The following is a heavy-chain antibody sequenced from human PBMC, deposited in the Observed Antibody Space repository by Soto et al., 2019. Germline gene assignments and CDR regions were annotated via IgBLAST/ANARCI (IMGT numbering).Heavy chain of an antibody. J-gene: IGHJ5*02. V-gene: IGHV4-4*02. CDR3: ARDGMTTVPTGWFEP. CDR1: GGSISSSNW. CDR2: IYHSGST. D-gene: IGHD4-17*01. Sequence: SETLSLTCAVSGGSISSSNWWSWVRQPPGKGLEWIGEIYHSGSTNYNPSLKSRVTISVDKSKNQFSLKLSSVTAADTAVYYCARDGMTTVPTGWFEPWGQGTLVTVSS.